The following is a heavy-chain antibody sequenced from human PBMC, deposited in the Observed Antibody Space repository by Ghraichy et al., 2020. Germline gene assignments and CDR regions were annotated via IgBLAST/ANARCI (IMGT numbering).Heavy chain of an antibody. J-gene: IGHJ4*02. CDR1: GFTFSSYS. CDR2: ISSSSSYI. D-gene: IGHD2-2*01. V-gene: IGHV3-21*01. CDR3: ARGYCSSTSCGYFDY. Sequence: GSLRLSCAASGFTFSSYSMNWVRQAPGKGLEWVSSISSSSSYIYYADSVKGRFTISRDNAKNSLYLQMNSLRAEDTAVYYCARGYCSSTSCGYFDYWGQGTLVTVSS.